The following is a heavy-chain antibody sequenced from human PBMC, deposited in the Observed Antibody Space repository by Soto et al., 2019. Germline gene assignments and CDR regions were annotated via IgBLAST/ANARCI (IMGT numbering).Heavy chain of an antibody. CDR3: ARQGMAAAGTDPNYYYYGMDV. D-gene: IGHD6-13*01. J-gene: IGHJ6*02. CDR1: GYSFTSYW. CDR2: IYPGDSDT. Sequence: GESLKISCKGSGYSFTSYWIGWVRQMPGKGLEWMGIIYPGDSDTRYSPSFQGQVTISADKSISTAYLQWSSLKASDTAMYYCARQGMAAAGTDPNYYYYGMDVWGQGTTVTVSS. V-gene: IGHV5-51*01.